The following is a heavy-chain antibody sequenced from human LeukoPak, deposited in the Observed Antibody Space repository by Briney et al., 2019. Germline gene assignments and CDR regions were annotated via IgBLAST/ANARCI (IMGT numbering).Heavy chain of an antibody. J-gene: IGHJ6*04. CDR1: GFTFSSYG. CDR2: IRYDGSNK. D-gene: IGHD2-2*01. V-gene: IGHV3-30*02. Sequence: PGGSLRLSCAASGFTFSSYGMHWVRQAPGKGLEWVAFIRYDGSNKYYADSVKGRFTISRDNSKNTLYLQMNSLRAEDTAVYYCAREDIVVVPAAPDVWGKGTTVTVSS. CDR3: AREDIVVVPAAPDV.